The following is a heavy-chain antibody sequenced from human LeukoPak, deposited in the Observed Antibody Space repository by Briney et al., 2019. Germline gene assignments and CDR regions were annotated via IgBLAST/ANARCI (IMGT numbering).Heavy chain of an antibody. CDR3: AKLFGATPSTDY. CDR1: GFTLRSYG. J-gene: IGHJ4*02. CDR2: ISYDGSNK. V-gene: IGHV3-30*18. D-gene: IGHD1-26*01. Sequence: PGGSLRLSCAASGFTLRSYGMHGVRQAPGKGLEWVAVISYDGSNKYYADSVKGRFTISRDNSKNTLYLQMNSLRAEDTAVYYCAKLFGATPSTDYWGQGTLVTVSS.